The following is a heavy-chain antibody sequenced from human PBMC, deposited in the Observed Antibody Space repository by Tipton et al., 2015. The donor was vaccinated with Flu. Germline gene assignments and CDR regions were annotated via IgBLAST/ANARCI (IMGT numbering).Heavy chain of an antibody. CDR1: SGSIRSTNYF. CDR3: ARLSYYDVDLKNFYFED. Sequence: TLSLTCTVSSGSIRSTNYFCAWIHQPPGKRLELIGSIYPSGTTYYNPSLKSRFTISADTSKSQFSLKLRSVTAADTAVYYCARLSYYDVDLKNFYFEDWGQGALVTVSS. J-gene: IGHJ4*02. V-gene: IGHV4-39*01. CDR2: IYPSGTT. D-gene: IGHD3-10*02.